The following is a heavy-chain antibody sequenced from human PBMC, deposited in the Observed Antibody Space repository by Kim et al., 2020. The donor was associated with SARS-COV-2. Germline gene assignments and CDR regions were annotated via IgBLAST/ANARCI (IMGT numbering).Heavy chain of an antibody. CDR3: AKDGGAVTRGIFDY. V-gene: IGHV3-30*18. Sequence: GGSLRLSCAASGFTFSSYGMHWVRQAPGKGLEWVAVISYDGSNKYYADSVKGRFTISRDNSKNTLYLQMNSLRAEDTAVYYCAKDGGAVTRGIFDYWGQGTLVTVSS. CDR1: GFTFSSYG. D-gene: IGHD4-17*01. J-gene: IGHJ4*02. CDR2: ISYDGSNK.